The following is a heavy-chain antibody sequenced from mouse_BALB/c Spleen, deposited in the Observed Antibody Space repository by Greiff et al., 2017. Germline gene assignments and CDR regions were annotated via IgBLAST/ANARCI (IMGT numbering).Heavy chain of an antibody. J-gene: IGHJ2*01. CDR1: GYTFTSYW. V-gene: IGHV1-5*01. Sequence: EFQLQQSGTVLARPGASVKMSCKASGYTFTSYWMHWVKQRPGQGLEWIGAIYPGNSDTSYNQKFKGKAKLTAVTSTSTAYMELSSLTNEDSAVYYCTKPYYYGSSYFDYWGQGTTLTVSS. D-gene: IGHD1-1*01. CDR3: TKPYYYGSSYFDY. CDR2: IYPGNSDT.